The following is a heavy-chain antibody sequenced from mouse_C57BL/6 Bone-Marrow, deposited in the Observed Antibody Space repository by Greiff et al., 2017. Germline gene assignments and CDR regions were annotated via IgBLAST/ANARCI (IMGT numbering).Heavy chain of an antibody. V-gene: IGHV1-53*01. J-gene: IGHJ4*01. CDR1: GYTFTSYW. CDR3: ARPYYGSSPYYAMDY. D-gene: IGHD1-1*01. CDR2: INPSNGGT. Sequence: QVQLKESGTELVKPGASVTLSCKASGYTFTSYWMHWVKQRPGQGLEWIGNINPSNGGTNYNEKFKSKAILTVDNSSSTAYMELSSLTSEDSAVXYCARPYYGSSPYYAMDYWGQGTSVTVSS.